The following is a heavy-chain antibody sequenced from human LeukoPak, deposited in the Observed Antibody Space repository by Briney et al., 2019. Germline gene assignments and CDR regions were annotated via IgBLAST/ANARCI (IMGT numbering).Heavy chain of an antibody. V-gene: IGHV4-59*01. J-gene: IGHJ4*02. CDR3: ARDLRSYGLSMVFDY. D-gene: IGHD5-18*01. CDR2: IYYSGST. CDR1: GGSISSYY. Sequence: SETLSLTCTVSGGSISSYYWSWIRQPPGKGLEWIGYIYYSGSTNYNPSLKSRVTISVDTSKNQFSLKLSFVTAADTAVYYCARDLRSYGLSMVFDYWGQGTLVTVSS.